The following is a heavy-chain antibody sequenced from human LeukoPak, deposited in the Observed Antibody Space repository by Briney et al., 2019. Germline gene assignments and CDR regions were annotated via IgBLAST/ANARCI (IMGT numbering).Heavy chain of an antibody. Sequence: KFGESLKISCKGSGYSFTSYWIGWVRQMPGKGLEWMGIIYPGDSDTKYSPSFQGQVTISADKSINTAYLQWSSLKASDTAMYYCASLSYYNSWSGFDYWGQGTLVTVSS. CDR2: IYPGDSDT. CDR3: ASLSYYNSWSGFDY. D-gene: IGHD3-3*01. V-gene: IGHV5-51*01. J-gene: IGHJ4*02. CDR1: GYSFTSYW.